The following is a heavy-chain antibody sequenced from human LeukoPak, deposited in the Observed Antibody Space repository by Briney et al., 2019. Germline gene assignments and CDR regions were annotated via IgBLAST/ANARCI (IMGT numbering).Heavy chain of an antibody. D-gene: IGHD6-6*01. CDR1: GGSISSYY. J-gene: IGHJ4*02. V-gene: IGHV4-59*08. CDR3: ARLAHSSSSRRSTYYFDY. Sequence: SETLSLTCTVSGGSISSYYWSWIRQPPGKGLEWIGYIYYSGSTNYNPSLKSRVTISVDKSKNQFSLKLSSVTAADTAVYYCARLAHSSSSRRSTYYFDYWGQGTLVTVSS. CDR2: IYYSGST.